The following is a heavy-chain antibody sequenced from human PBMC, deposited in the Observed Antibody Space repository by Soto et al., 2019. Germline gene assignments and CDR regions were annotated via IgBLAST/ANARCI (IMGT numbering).Heavy chain of an antibody. CDR3: ATRHLPYCSGGTCNPFDF. J-gene: IGHJ4*02. CDR2: ISVSGDST. Sequence: PGGSLRLSYAASGFTFSSYAMSWVRQAPGKGLEWVSTISVSGDSTYSADSVKGRFAVSRDNSKNTVYLQMNSLRAEDTAIYYCATRHLPYCSGGTCNPFDFWGQGTLVTVSS. CDR1: GFTFSSYA. V-gene: IGHV3-23*01. D-gene: IGHD2-15*01.